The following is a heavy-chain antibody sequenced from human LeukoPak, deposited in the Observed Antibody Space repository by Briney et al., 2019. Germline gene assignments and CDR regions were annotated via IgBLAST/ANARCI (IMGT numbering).Heavy chain of an antibody. CDR3: ARDGGPLLYSSVHEGTWFDP. CDR2: IWYDGSNR. D-gene: IGHD6-25*01. CDR1: GFIFSSYG. V-gene: IGHV3-33*01. J-gene: IGHJ5*02. Sequence: GRSLRLSCAASGFIFSSYGMHWVRQAPGKGLEWVAVIWYDGSNRYYADSVKGRFTISRDNSKNTLYLQMNSLRADDTAMYYCARDGGPLLYSSVHEGTWFDPWGQGTLVTVSS.